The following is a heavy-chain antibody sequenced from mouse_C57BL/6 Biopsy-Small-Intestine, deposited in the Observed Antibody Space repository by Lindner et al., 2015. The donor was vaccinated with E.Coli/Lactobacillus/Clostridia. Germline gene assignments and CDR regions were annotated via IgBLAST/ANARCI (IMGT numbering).Heavy chain of an antibody. D-gene: IGHD2-4*01. CDR2: INPNYGTT. CDR1: GYTFTDYN. CDR3: ARNYDYDGNYFDY. J-gene: IGHJ2*01. V-gene: IGHV1-39*01. Sequence: VQLQESGPELVKPGASVKMSCKASGYTFTDYNMNWVKQSNGKSLEWIGVINPNYGTTAYNQKFKDKATLTVDQSSRTAYMQLNSLTSEDSAVYYCARNYDYDGNYFDYWGQGTTLTVSS.